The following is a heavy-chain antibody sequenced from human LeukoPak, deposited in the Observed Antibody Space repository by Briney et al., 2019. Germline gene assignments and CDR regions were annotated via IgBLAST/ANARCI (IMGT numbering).Heavy chain of an antibody. CDR2: ISAYNGNT. CDR3: ARDQPGSLITISFSVAFDI. Sequence: ASVKVSCKASGYTFTSYGISWVRQAPGQGLEWMGWISAYNGNTNYAQKLQGRVTMTTDTSTSTAYMELRSLRSDDTAVYYCARDQPGSLITISFSVAFDIWGQGTMVTVSS. CDR1: GYTFTSYG. V-gene: IGHV1-18*01. D-gene: IGHD3-9*01. J-gene: IGHJ3*02.